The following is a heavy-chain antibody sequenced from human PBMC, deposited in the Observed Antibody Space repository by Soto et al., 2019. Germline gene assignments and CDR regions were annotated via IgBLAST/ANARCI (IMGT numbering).Heavy chain of an antibody. CDR2: ISGSGGST. CDR3: ARLYYYDSSGYYPDYYYYGMDV. CDR1: GFTFSSYA. J-gene: IGHJ6*02. Sequence: GGSLILSCAASGFTFSSYAMSWVRQAPGKGLEWVSAISGSGGSTYYADSVKGRFTISRDNSKNTLYLQMNSLRAEDTAVYYCARLYYYDSSGYYPDYYYYGMDVWGQGTTVTVSS. V-gene: IGHV3-23*01. D-gene: IGHD3-22*01.